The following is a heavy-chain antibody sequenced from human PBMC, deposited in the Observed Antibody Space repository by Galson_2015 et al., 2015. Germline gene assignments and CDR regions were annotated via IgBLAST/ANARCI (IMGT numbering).Heavy chain of an antibody. Sequence: SETLSLTCTVSGGSVSSGSYYWSWIRQPPGKGLEWIGYIYYSGSTNYNPSLKSRVTISVDTSKNQFSLKLSSVTAADTAVYYCARGENSSGWYYYWGQGTLVTVSS. CDR3: ARGENSSGWYYY. J-gene: IGHJ4*02. CDR2: IYYSGST. D-gene: IGHD6-19*01. V-gene: IGHV4-61*01. CDR1: GGSVSSGSYY.